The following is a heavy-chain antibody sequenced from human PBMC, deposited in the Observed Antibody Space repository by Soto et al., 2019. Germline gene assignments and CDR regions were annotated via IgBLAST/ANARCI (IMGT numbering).Heavy chain of an antibody. Sequence: SETLSLTCGVYGGSFSGYYWSWIRQPPGKGLEWIGEINHSGSTNYNPSLKSRVTISLDTSKNQFSLKLSSVTAADTAVYYCARLYGSGSYNYFYDMDVSGQGTTVTVYS. CDR2: INHSGST. V-gene: IGHV4-34*01. D-gene: IGHD3-10*01. CDR1: GGSFSGYY. J-gene: IGHJ6*02. CDR3: ARLYGSGSYNYFYDMDV.